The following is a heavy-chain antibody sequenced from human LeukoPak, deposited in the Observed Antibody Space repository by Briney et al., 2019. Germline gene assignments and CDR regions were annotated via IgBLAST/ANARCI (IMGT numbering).Heavy chain of an antibody. CDR3: ARTTVGSFDY. CDR2: INSDGRDT. V-gene: IGHV3-74*01. J-gene: IGHJ4*02. D-gene: IGHD1-26*01. CDR1: RFTFGAYW. Sequence: RPGGSLRLSCAASRFTFGAYWMHWVRQAPGKGLVWVARINSDGRDTSYADSVKGRFTVSRDNAKSTLYLQMNSLRVEDTAVYYCARTTVGSFDYWGQGTLVTVSS.